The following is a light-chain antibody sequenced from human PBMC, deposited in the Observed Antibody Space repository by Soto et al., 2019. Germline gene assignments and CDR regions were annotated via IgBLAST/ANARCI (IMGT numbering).Light chain of an antibody. J-gene: IGLJ2*01. CDR1: SSDVGGYSF. CDR2: EVT. CDR3: SSYAGGNNLL. V-gene: IGLV2-8*01. Sequence: QSALTQPPSASGSLGQSVTISCTGTSSDVGGYSFVSWYQQHPGKAPKLMIYEVTKRPSGVPDRFSGSKSGSTASLTVSGLQAEDEADYYCSSYAGGNNLLFGGGTQLTIL.